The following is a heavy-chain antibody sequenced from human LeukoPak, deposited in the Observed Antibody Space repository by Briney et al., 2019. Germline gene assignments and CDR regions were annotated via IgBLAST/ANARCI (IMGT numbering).Heavy chain of an antibody. D-gene: IGHD6-19*01. CDR2: TDSGVST. Sequence: GGSLRLSCAASGFTVSSNYMSWVRQAPGKGLEWVSTVTDSGVSTYYADSVKGRFTISRDNSKNTLYLQMNSLRAEDTAVYYCAREAVAGLYYFDYWGQGTLVTVSS. J-gene: IGHJ4*02. CDR3: AREAVAGLYYFDY. V-gene: IGHV3-53*01. CDR1: GFTVSSNY.